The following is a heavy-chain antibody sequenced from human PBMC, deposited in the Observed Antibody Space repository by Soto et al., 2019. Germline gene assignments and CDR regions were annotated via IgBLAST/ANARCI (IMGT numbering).Heavy chain of an antibody. J-gene: IGHJ3*02. Sequence: EVQLVESGGGLVQPGGSLRLSCEASAFTLSSYWMSWVRQAPGKGLEWVANIKPDGSEKYYVDSVKGRFTISRDNTKNSLYLQMSTLRPEQTAMYYCARNYEVGFNIWGQGTLVTVSS. V-gene: IGHV3-7*01. D-gene: IGHD3-22*01. CDR1: AFTLSSYW. CDR3: ARNYEVGFNI. CDR2: IKPDGSEK.